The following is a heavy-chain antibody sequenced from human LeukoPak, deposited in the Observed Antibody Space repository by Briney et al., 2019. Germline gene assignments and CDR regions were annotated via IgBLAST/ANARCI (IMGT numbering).Heavy chain of an antibody. Sequence: GGSLRLSCAASGFTFSSYSMNWVRQAPGKGLEWVSSISSSSSYIYYADSVKGRFTISRDNAKNSLYLQMNSLRAEDTAVYYCARVGVGATKNYFDYWGQGTLVTVSS. D-gene: IGHD1-26*01. CDR3: ARVGVGATKNYFDY. CDR1: GFTFSSYS. V-gene: IGHV3-21*01. J-gene: IGHJ4*02. CDR2: ISSSSSYI.